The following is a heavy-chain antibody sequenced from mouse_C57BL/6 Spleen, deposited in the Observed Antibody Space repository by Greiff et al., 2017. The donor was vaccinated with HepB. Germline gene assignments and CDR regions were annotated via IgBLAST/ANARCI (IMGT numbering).Heavy chain of an antibody. CDR1: GFTFSDYG. CDR3: ARTPTIVDYFDY. CDR2: ISSGSSTI. D-gene: IGHD2-5*01. V-gene: IGHV5-17*01. Sequence: EVKVVESGGGLVKPGGSLKLSCAASGFTFSDYGMHWVRQAPEKGLEWVAYISSGSSTIYYADTVKGRFTISRDNAKNTLFLQMTSLRSEDTAMYYCARTPTIVDYFDYWGQGTTLTVSS. J-gene: IGHJ2*01.